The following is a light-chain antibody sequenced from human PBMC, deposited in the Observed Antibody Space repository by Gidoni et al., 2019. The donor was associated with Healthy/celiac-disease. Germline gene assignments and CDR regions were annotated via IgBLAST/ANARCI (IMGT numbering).Light chain of an antibody. Sequence: DIQMTQSPSSVSASVGDRVTITCRASQGISSWLAWSQQKPGKAPKRLLYAASSLQSGVPSRFSGSGSGTDFTLTISSLQPEDFATYYCQQANSFPLTFGGGTKVEIK. CDR1: QGISSW. V-gene: IGKV1-12*01. J-gene: IGKJ4*01. CDR3: QQANSFPLT. CDR2: AAS.